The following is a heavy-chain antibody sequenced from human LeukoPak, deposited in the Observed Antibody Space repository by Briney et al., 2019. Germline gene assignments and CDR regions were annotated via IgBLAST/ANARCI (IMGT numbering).Heavy chain of an antibody. J-gene: IGHJ6*03. V-gene: IGHV1-2*02. D-gene: IGHD2-8*01. CDR3: ARSAEHCNNGVCFTDYYMDV. Sequence: ASVKVSCKASGYTFTGYYMHWVRQAPGKGLEWMGCINHNSGDTNYAQNLRGRVNMTRDTSITTAYMELNNLTSDDTAVYFCARSAEHCNNGVCFTDYYMDVWGKGTTVTVSS. CDR2: INHNSGDT. CDR1: GYTFTGYY.